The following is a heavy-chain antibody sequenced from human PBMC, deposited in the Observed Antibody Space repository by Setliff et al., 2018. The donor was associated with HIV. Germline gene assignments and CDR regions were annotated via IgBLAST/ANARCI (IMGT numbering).Heavy chain of an antibody. D-gene: IGHD2-15*01. CDR2: FYSGDNRT. J-gene: IGHJ5*02. V-gene: IGHV3-23*03. CDR1: GITLNTFA. Sequence: GGSLRLSCAVSGITLNTFALSWVRQAPGKGLEWVSFFYSGDNRTYYGDSVKGRFTISRDNSKNTLFLEMNSLRGEDTAFYYCVKGIKWLDPWGRGTLVTVSS. CDR3: VKGIKWLDP.